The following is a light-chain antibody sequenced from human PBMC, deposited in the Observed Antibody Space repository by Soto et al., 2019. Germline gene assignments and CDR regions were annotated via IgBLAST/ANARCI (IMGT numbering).Light chain of an antibody. J-gene: IGKJ1*01. CDR2: KVS. CDR1: QNINSW. CDR3: QQYRGYWT. V-gene: IGKV1-5*03. Sequence: DIQMTQSPSTLSAPVGDRVTISCRASQNINSWLAWYQQKPGKAPHLLIYKVSNLQSGVPSRFSGSGSGTEFTLTISSLQPDDFATYYCQQYRGYWTFGQGTKVDIK.